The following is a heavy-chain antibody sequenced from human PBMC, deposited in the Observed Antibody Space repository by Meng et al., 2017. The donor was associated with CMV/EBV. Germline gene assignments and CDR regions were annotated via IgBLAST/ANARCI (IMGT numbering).Heavy chain of an antibody. J-gene: IGHJ6*02. CDR2: MNPNSGNT. D-gene: IGHD2-2*02. CDR3: ARTRIVVEPDGINIKYYNYGMDV. V-gene: IGHV1-8*01. CDR1: GYTFTTYD. Sequence: ASVKVSCKASGYTFTTYDINWVRQATGQGLEWMGWMNPNSGNTGYAQKFQGRVTLTRVTSISTAYMELSSLTSDDTAVYYCARTRIVVEPDGINIKYYNYGMDVWGQGTTVTVSS.